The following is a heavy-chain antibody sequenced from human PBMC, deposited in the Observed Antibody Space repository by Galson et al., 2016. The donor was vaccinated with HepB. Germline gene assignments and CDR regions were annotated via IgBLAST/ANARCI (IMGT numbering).Heavy chain of an antibody. D-gene: IGHD2-2*01. CDR2: ISGRGGIT. Sequence: SLRLSCAASGFMFSSHAMSWVRQAPGKGLEWVSTISGRGGITDYADSGKGRFTISRDNSKNTLYLQMNSLRAEDTAVYYCAKVGPSCSSTRCSDYYFDYWGQGTLVTFSS. V-gene: IGHV3-23*01. CDR1: GFMFSSHA. CDR3: AKVGPSCSSTRCSDYYFDY. J-gene: IGHJ4*02.